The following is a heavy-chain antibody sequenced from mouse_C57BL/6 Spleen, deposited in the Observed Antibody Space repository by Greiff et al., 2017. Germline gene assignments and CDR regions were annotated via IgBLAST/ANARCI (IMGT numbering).Heavy chain of an antibody. D-gene: IGHD1-1*01. V-gene: IGHV1-19*01. J-gene: IGHJ3*01. Sequence: EVQGVESGPVLVKPGASVKMSCKASGYTFTDYYMNWVKQSHGKSLEWIGVINPYNGGTSYNQKFKGKATLTVDKSSSTAYMELNSLTSEDSAVYYCAGGYYGSSYGFAYWGQGTLVTVSA. CDR3: AGGYYGSSYGFAY. CDR2: INPYNGGT. CDR1: GYTFTDYY.